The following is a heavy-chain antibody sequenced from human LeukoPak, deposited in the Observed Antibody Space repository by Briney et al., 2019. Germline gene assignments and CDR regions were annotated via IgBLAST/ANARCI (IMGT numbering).Heavy chain of an antibody. CDR1: GFAINNYW. CDR3: TGGRDYSNY. D-gene: IGHD4-11*01. J-gene: IGHJ4*02. CDR2: LNQDGSKK. V-gene: IGHV3-7*04. Sequence: GGSLRLSCAASGFAINNYWMTWVRQAPGKGLEWVANLNQDGSKKHYVASVKGRFSIFTDDPKNSLYLQMNGLRVEDTAVYYCTGGRDYSNYWGQGTLVTVSS.